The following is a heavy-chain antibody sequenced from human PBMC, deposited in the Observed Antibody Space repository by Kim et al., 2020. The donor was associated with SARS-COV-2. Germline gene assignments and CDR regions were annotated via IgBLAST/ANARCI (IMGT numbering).Heavy chain of an antibody. D-gene: IGHD5-18*01. Sequence: GGSLRLSCAASGFLFSSYAMHWVRQAPGKGXEWVAVISYDGSNKYYAGSVKGRFAISRDNSKNTLYLQMNSLRAEDTAVYYCARDRTGYSWSTKYYFDFXVRGTLVTVSS. CDR3: ARDRTGYSWSTKYYFDF. CDR2: ISYDGSNK. CDR1: GFLFSSYA. J-gene: IGHJ4*01. V-gene: IGHV3-30*09.